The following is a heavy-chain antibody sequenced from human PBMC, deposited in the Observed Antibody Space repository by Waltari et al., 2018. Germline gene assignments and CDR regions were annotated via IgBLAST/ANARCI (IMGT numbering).Heavy chain of an antibody. CDR1: GYTFTGYY. D-gene: IGHD1-20*01. CDR3: ARARPHITGTVFDY. Sequence: QVQLVQSGAEVKKPGASVKVSCKASGYTFTGYYMHWVRQAPGQGLEWMGLINPNSGGTNYEQKFQGRVTMTRDTSISTAYMELSRLRSDDTAVYYCARARPHITGTVFDYWGQGTLVTVSS. CDR2: INPNSGGT. V-gene: IGHV1-2*02. J-gene: IGHJ4*02.